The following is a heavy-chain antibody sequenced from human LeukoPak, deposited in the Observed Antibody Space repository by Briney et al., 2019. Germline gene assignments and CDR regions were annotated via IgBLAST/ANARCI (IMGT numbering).Heavy chain of an antibody. D-gene: IGHD3-3*01. V-gene: IGHV4-34*01. CDR3: ARGLRITIFGVVITGYYFDY. J-gene: IGHJ4*02. Sequence: SETLSLTCAVYGGSFSGYYWSWIRQPPGKGLEWIGEINHSGSTNYNPSLKSRVTISVDTSKNQFSLKLSSVTAADTAVYYCARGLRITIFGVVITGYYFDYWGQGTLVTVSS. CDR1: GGSFSGYY. CDR2: INHSGST.